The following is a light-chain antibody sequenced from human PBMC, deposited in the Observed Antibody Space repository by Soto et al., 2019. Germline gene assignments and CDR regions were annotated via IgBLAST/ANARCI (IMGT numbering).Light chain of an antibody. CDR1: QSVGSRY. CDR2: GAS. CDR3: QQYNNGPTYT. Sequence: EIVLTQSPGTLSLSPGERATLSCRASQSVGSRYLAWYQQKAGQAPRLLIYGASSRATGIPDRFSGSGSGTEFTLTISSLQSEDFAVYYCQQYNNGPTYTFGQGTKLEIK. J-gene: IGKJ2*01. V-gene: IGKV3D-15*01.